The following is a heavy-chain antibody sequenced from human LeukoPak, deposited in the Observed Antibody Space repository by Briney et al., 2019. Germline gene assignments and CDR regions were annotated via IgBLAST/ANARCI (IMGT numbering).Heavy chain of an antibody. J-gene: IGHJ6*03. Sequence: ASVKVSCKASGGTFSSYAISWVRQAPGQGLEWMGGIIPIFSTANYAQKFHGRVTITTDECTSTAYMELSSLRSEDRAVDYCARVAGYYYGSGRNYMDVWGKGTTVTVSS. CDR3: ARVAGYYYGSGRNYMDV. D-gene: IGHD3-10*01. CDR1: GGTFSSYA. CDR2: IIPIFSTA. V-gene: IGHV1-69*05.